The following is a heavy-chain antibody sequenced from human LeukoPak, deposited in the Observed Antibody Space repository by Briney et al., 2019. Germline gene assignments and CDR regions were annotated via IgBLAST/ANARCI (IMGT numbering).Heavy chain of an antibody. CDR1: GFTFSSYA. V-gene: IGHV3-23*01. Sequence: QAGGSLRLSCAASGFTFSSYAMSWVRQAPGKGLEWVSAISGSGGSTYYADSVRGRFTISRDISENTLYLQMNSLRAEDTALYYCAKGRSAWFFDPWGQGTLVTVSS. J-gene: IGHJ5*02. D-gene: IGHD6-19*01. CDR2: ISGSGGST. CDR3: AKGRSAWFFDP.